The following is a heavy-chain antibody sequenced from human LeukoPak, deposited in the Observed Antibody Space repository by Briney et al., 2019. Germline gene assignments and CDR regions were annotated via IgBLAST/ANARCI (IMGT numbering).Heavy chain of an antibody. V-gene: IGHV3-21*01. CDR3: ARCLGATRCAFDI. CDR2: ISSSSSYI. J-gene: IGHJ3*02. CDR1: GFTFSSYS. D-gene: IGHD1-26*01. Sequence: GGSLRLSCAASGFTFSSYSMNWVRQAPGKGLEWVSSISSSSSYIYYADSVKGRFTISRDNAKNSLYLHMNSLRAEDTAVYYCARCLGATRCAFDIWGQGTMVTVSS.